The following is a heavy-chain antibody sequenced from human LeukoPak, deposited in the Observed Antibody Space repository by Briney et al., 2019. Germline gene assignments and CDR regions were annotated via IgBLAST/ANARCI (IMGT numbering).Heavy chain of an antibody. CDR2: ISTTGDTI. D-gene: IGHD3-10*01. Sequence: GGSLRLSCAASGFTFTTYQMNWLRQAPGKGREWVSYISTTGDTIYYADSVKGRFTISRDNAKNSLYLQMNSLRAVDTAVYYCAGFYYYGSRAFDYWGQGTLVTVSS. J-gene: IGHJ4*02. V-gene: IGHV3-48*03. CDR3: AGFYYYGSRAFDY. CDR1: GFTFTTYQ.